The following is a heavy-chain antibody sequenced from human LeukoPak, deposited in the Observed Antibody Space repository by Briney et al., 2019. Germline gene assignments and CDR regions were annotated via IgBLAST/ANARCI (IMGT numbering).Heavy chain of an antibody. CDR1: GYSISSGYY. CDR2: IYHSGST. J-gene: IGHJ4*02. CDR3: ARDYSGYHLLDY. D-gene: IGHD5-12*01. Sequence: SETLSLTCVVSGYSISSGYYWGWIRQPPGKGLEWIGSIYHSGSTYYNPSLKSRVTISVDTSNNQFSLKLSSVTAADTALYYCARDYSGYHLLDYWGQGTLVTVSS. V-gene: IGHV4-38-2*02.